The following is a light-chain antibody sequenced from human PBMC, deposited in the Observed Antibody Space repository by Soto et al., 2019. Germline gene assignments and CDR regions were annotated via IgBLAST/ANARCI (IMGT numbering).Light chain of an antibody. V-gene: IGLV1-40*01. Sequence: QSVLTQPPSLSGAPGQRVTISCTASSSNIGAGYDVHWYQQLPGTAPKLLIYGNSNRPSGVPDRFSGSKSGTSASLAITGLQAEDEADYDCQSYDSSLSGSLVVFGGGTKVTVL. CDR2: GNS. CDR1: SSNIGAGYD. CDR3: QSYDSSLSGSLVV. J-gene: IGLJ2*01.